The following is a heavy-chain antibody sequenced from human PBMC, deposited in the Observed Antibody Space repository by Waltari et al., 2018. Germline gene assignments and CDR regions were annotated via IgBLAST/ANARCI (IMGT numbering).Heavy chain of an antibody. D-gene: IGHD3-3*01. CDR1: GFSFALRA. CDR3: TSDAFGNSIGGVFDY. V-gene: IGHV3-9*01. Sequence: EVQLVESGGGLVQPGRSLRLSCVGSGFSFALRARHWVRQVPGKGLEWVSGMNWNSGNIGYADSVKGRFTISRDNAKNSLYLQINSVRTEDTALYYCTSDAFGNSIGGVFDYWGQGTLVNVSS. J-gene: IGHJ4*02. CDR2: MNWNSGNI.